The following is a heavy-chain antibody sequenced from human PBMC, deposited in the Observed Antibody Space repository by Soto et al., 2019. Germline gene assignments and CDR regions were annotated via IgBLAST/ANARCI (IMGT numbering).Heavy chain of an antibody. CDR3: VRLVDIEATIGWFDP. D-gene: IGHD5-12*01. CDR1: GYSIGSGYF. CDR2: IYLDGTT. Sequence: SETLSLTCVVSGYSIGSGYFWAWIRQPPGEGLEWIGRIYLDGTTSYNPSLNGRVTISVDTSKNQFSLKLTSVIVADTAVYYCVRLVDIEATIGWFDPWGQGTLVTVSS. V-gene: IGHV4-38-2*01. J-gene: IGHJ5*02.